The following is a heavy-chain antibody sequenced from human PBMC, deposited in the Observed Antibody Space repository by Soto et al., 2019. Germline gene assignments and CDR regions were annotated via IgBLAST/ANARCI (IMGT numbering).Heavy chain of an antibody. CDR1: GFTFSSYS. D-gene: IGHD2-15*01. J-gene: IGHJ5*02. CDR2: ISSSSSTI. V-gene: IGHV3-48*02. Sequence: GGSLRLSCAASGFTFSSYSMNWVRQAPGKGLKWVSYISSSSSTIYYADSVKGRFTISRDNAKNSLYLQMNSLRDEDTAVYYCARALLGFSPRRWFDPWGQGTLVTVSS. CDR3: ARALLGFSPRRWFDP.